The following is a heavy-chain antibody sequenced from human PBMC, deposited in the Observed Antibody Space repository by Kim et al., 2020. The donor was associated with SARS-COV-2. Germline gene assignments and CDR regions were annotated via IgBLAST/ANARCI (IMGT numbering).Heavy chain of an antibody. CDR1: GGSISSGGYY. CDR2: IYYSGST. J-gene: IGHJ4*02. CDR3: ARAETIFGVVIGCFDN. Sequence: SETLSLTCTVSGGSISSGGYYWSWIRQHPGKGLEWIGYIYYSGSTYYNPSLKSRVTISLDTSKNQFSLKLSSVTAADTAVYYCARAETIFGVVIGCFDNWGQGTLVTVSS. V-gene: IGHV4-31*03. D-gene: IGHD3-3*01.